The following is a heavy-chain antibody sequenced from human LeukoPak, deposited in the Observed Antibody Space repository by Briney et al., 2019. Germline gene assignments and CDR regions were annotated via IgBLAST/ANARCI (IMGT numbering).Heavy chain of an antibody. J-gene: IGHJ3*02. D-gene: IGHD2-21*02. CDR3: ARAAGGYCGGDCPDI. CDR2: IYHSGST. CDR1: GHSISSGYY. V-gene: IGHV4-38-2*01. Sequence: SETLSLTCAVSGHSISSGYYWGWIRQPPGKGLEWIGSIYHSGSTYYNPSLKSRVTISVDTSKNQFSLKLSSVTAADTAVYYCARAAGGYCGGDCPDIWGQGTMVTVSS.